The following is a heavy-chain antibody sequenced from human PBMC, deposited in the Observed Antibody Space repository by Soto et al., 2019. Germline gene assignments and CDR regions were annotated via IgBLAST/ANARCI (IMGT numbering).Heavy chain of an antibody. D-gene: IGHD2-15*01. CDR3: GSAKGYCSAGTCYGWLDP. CDR1: GGSISSYY. CDR2: VYFTGIT. J-gene: IGHJ5*02. V-gene: IGHV4-59*01. Sequence: SETLSLTCTVSGGSISSYYWSWIRQPPGKGLEWIGYVYFTGITNYNPSLKSRVTMSVDTSKSQFFLELTSVTTADTAVYYCGSAKGYCSAGTCYGWLDPWGQGTLVTVSS.